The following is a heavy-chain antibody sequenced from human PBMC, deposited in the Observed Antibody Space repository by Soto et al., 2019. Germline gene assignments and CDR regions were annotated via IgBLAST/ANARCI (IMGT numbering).Heavy chain of an antibody. CDR2: ISSSSRLI. CDR3: ARYLGDVAGSTLFDY. J-gene: IGHJ4*02. V-gene: IGHV3-48*02. CDR1: GSTFRTYS. D-gene: IGHD6-19*01. Sequence: GGSLRLSCAASGSTFRTYSMNWLRQAPGKGLEWVSYISSSSRLIYYADSVKGRFTISRDNAKNSLYLQMNSLRHEDTAVYYCARYLGDVAGSTLFDYWGQGTLVTVSS.